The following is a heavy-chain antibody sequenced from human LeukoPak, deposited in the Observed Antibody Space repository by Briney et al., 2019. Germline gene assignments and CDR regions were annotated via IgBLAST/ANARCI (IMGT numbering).Heavy chain of an antibody. J-gene: IGHJ4*02. CDR2: ISGNGGST. Sequence: GGSLRLSCAASGFTFSSSAMHWVRQAPGKGLEFGSGISGNGGSTDYGNSVKGRFTISRDSSKKTLFLQMGSLRTEDMAVYYCARGSSSWYGYFDNWGQGTLVTVSS. V-gene: IGHV3-64*01. CDR3: ARGSSSWYGYFDN. D-gene: IGHD6-13*01. CDR1: GFTFSSSA.